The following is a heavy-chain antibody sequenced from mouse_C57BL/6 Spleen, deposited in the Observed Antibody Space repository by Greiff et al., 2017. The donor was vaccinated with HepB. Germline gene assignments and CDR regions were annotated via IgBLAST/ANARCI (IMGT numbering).Heavy chain of an antibody. CDR1: GFTFSDYY. V-gene: IGHV5-12*01. CDR3: AIRENGNRYAMDY. D-gene: IGHD2-1*01. Sequence: EVQRVESGGGLVQPGGSLKLSCAASGFTFSDYYMYWVRQTPEKRLEWVAYISNGGGSTYYPDTVKGRFTISRDNAKNTLYLQMSRLKSEDTAMYYCAIRENGNRYAMDYWGQGTSVTVSS. CDR2: ISNGGGST. J-gene: IGHJ4*01.